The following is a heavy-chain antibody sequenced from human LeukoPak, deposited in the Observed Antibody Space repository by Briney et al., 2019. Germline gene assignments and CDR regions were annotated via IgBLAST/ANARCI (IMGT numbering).Heavy chain of an antibody. CDR2: ISSNGGST. D-gene: IGHD3-10*01. CDR1: GFTFSSYA. Sequence: PGGSLRLSCSASGFTFSSYAMHWVRQAPGKGLEYVSAISSNGGSTYYADSVKGRFTISRDNSKNTLYLQMNSLRAEDTAVYYCARGPSITMVRGVNSHYYGMDVWGQGTTVTVSS. J-gene: IGHJ6*02. V-gene: IGHV3-64*04. CDR3: ARGPSITMVRGVNSHYYGMDV.